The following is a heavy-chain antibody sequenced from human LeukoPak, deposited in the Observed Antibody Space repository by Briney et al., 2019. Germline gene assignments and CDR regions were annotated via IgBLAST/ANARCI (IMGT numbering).Heavy chain of an antibody. Sequence: GGSLRLSCTASGFPFSDYEMNWVRQAPGSGLEWVSYISGSASHIYYADSVKGRFTISRDNAKNSLYLQMNSLRVEDTAVYYCARGGGYSSGWYKYYFDFWGQGTLVTVSS. V-gene: IGHV3-48*03. CDR2: ISGSASHI. CDR1: GFPFSDYE. CDR3: ARGGGYSSGWYKYYFDF. D-gene: IGHD6-19*01. J-gene: IGHJ4*02.